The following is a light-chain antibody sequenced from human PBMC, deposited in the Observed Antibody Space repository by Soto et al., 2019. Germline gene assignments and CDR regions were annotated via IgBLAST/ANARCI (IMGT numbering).Light chain of an antibody. CDR3: QQYGSSSWT. J-gene: IGKJ1*01. Sequence: EVVLTQSPGTLSLSPGERATLSCRASQSVSSTYVAWYQQQPGQAPRLIIYGSSNRATGIPDRFSGSGSGTDFTLTISRLEPEDFAVYYCQQYGSSSWTFGQGTKVDI. CDR1: QSVSSTY. V-gene: IGKV3-20*01. CDR2: GSS.